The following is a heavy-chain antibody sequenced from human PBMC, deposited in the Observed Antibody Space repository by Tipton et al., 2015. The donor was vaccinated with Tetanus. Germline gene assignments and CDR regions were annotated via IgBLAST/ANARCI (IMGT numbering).Heavy chain of an antibody. D-gene: IGHD6-19*01. CDR3: ARGYSSGRLADYYYYGMDV. V-gene: IGHV4-59*01. Sequence: TLSLTCTVSGGSISSYYWSWIRQPPGKGLEWIGYIYYSGSTNYNPSLKSRVTISVDTSKNQFSLKLSSVTAADTAVYYCARGYSSGRLADYYYYGMDVWGQGTTVTVSS. J-gene: IGHJ6*02. CDR1: GGSISSYY. CDR2: IYYSGST.